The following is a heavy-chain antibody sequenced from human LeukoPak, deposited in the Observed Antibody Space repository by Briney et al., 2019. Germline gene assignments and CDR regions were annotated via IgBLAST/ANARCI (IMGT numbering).Heavy chain of an antibody. CDR1: GFTFDDYA. D-gene: IGHD7-27*01. CDR2: ISGDGGST. V-gene: IGHV3-43*02. Sequence: GGSLRLSCAASGFTFDDYAMHWVRQAPGKGVEWVSLISGDGGSTYYADSVKGRFTISRDNSKNSLYLQMNSLRNEDTALYYCAKDISGDFDYWGQGTLVTVSS. J-gene: IGHJ4*02. CDR3: AKDISGDFDY.